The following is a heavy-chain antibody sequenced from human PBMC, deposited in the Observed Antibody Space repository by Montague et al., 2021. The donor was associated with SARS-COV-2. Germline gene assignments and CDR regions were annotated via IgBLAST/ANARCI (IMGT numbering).Heavy chain of an antibody. Sequence: ETLSLTCSVSGGPINNYYWGWVRQSPGKGLEWIGYIYHSGSVATSYNPXLKSRVSISVDTSENQFSLKLTSVTAADTAVYHCARRGGGEVFARFMYWYFDVWSRGSLVTVSS. V-gene: IGHV4-59*13. CDR1: GGPINNYY. J-gene: IGHJ2*01. D-gene: IGHD2-21*01. CDR3: ARRGGGEVFARFMYWYFDV. CDR2: IYHSGSVAT.